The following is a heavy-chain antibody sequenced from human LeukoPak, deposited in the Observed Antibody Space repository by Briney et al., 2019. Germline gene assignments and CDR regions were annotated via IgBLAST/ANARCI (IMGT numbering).Heavy chain of an antibody. CDR3: ARGAHYYDTSGYLMPLNY. J-gene: IGHJ4*02. Sequence: SETLSLTCTVSGGSISSYYWSWIRQPPGKGLEWIRYIYYSGSTNYNPSLKSRVTISVDTSKNQFSLKLSSVTAADTAVYYCARGAHYYDTSGYLMPLNYWGQGTLVTVSS. CDR2: IYYSGST. V-gene: IGHV4-59*01. CDR1: GGSISSYY. D-gene: IGHD3-22*01.